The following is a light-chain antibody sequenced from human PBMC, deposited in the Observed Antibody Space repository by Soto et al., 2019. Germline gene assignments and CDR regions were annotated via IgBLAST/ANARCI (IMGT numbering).Light chain of an antibody. CDR1: SSDVGGYNY. Sequence: SALTQPASVSGSPGQSITISCTGTSSDVGGYNYVSWYQHHPGKAPKLMIYDVSNRPSGVSNRFSGSKSGNSASLTISVLQPEDEADYYCCSYTTSNTRQIVFGTGTKVTVL. CDR2: DVS. J-gene: IGLJ1*01. CDR3: CSYTTSNTRQIV. V-gene: IGLV2-14*03.